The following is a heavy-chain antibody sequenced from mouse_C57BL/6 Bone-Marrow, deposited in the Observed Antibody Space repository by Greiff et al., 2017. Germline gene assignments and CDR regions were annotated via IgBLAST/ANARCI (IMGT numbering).Heavy chain of an antibody. V-gene: IGHV2-9*01. D-gene: IGHD2-1*01. CDR2: IWGGGST. J-gene: IGHJ1*03. Sequence: QVQLKESGPGLVAPSQSLSITCTVSGFSLTSYGVDWVRQPPGKGLEWLGVIWGGGSTNYTSALMSRLSISKDNSKSQVFLKMNSRQTDDTAVYYCAKHRGDGNFLRWYFDVWGTGTTVTVSS. CDR1: GFSLTSYG. CDR3: AKHRGDGNFLRWYFDV.